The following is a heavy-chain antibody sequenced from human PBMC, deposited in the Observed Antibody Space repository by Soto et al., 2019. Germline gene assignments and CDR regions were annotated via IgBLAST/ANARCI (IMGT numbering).Heavy chain of an antibody. Sequence: GGSLRLSCAASGFTFSAYGIHWVRQAPGKGLEWVAVIWYDGSNKYYADSVKGRFTISRDNSKNTLYLQMNSLRAEDTAVYYCARDQLYSSSWSDYWGQGTLVTVSS. D-gene: IGHD6-13*01. CDR3: ARDQLYSSSWSDY. V-gene: IGHV3-33*08. CDR1: GFTFSAYG. CDR2: IWYDGSNK. J-gene: IGHJ4*02.